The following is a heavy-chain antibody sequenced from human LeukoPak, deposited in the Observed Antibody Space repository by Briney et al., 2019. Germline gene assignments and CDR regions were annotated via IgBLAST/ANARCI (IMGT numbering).Heavy chain of an antibody. CDR3: ASALPHYYDSSGNDAFDI. Sequence: SETLSLTCTVSGGSISSSSYCWGWIRQPPGKGLEWIGSIYYSGSTYYNPSLKSRVTISVDTSKNQFSLKLSSVTAADTAVYYCASALPHYYDSSGNDAFDIWGQGTMVTVSS. D-gene: IGHD3-22*01. CDR1: GGSISSSSYC. J-gene: IGHJ3*02. CDR2: IYYSGST. V-gene: IGHV4-39*01.